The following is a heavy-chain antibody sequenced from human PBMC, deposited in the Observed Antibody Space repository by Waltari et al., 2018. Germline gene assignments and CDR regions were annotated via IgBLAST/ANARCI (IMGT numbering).Heavy chain of an antibody. CDR2: INHSGST. V-gene: IGHV4-34*01. Sequence: QVQLQQWGAGLLKPSETLSLTCAVYGGSFSGYYWSWIRQPPGKGLEWIGEINHSGSTNYNPSIKSRVTISVDTSKNQFSLKLSSVTAADTAVYYCARDRPRRVYDSSGSRHAWFDYWGQGTLVTVSS. CDR3: ARDRPRRVYDSSGSRHAWFDY. J-gene: IGHJ4*02. D-gene: IGHD3-22*01. CDR1: GGSFSGYY.